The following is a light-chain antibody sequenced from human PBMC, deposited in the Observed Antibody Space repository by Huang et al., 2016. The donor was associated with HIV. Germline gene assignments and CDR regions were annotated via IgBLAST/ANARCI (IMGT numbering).Light chain of an antibody. Sequence: DIQVTQSPSPLSASVGDRVTITCQASQDFSNYLNWYQQKPGKAPKVLIFDATTLEAVVPSRFSGSVSGTDFTLTITSLQPEDFATYYCQQYDALPLTFGGGTKVEI. CDR1: QDFSNY. V-gene: IGKV1-33*01. CDR3: QQYDALPLT. CDR2: DAT. J-gene: IGKJ4*01.